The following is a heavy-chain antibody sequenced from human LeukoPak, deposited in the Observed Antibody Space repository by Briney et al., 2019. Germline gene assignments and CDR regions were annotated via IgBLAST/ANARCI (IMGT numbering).Heavy chain of an antibody. D-gene: IGHD3-10*01. Sequence: GGSLRLSCAASGFTFSSYWMSWVRQAPGKGLEWVANIKQDGSEKYYVDSVKGRFTISRDNAKNSLYLQMNSLRAEDTAVYYCARDYYGSGSYFDYWGQGTLVTVSS. CDR1: GFTFSSYW. CDR3: ARDYYGSGSYFDY. CDR2: IKQDGSEK. V-gene: IGHV3-7*01. J-gene: IGHJ4*02.